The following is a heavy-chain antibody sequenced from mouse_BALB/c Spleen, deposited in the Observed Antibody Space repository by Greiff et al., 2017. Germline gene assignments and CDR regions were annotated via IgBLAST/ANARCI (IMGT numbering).Heavy chain of an antibody. D-gene: IGHD1-1*01. CDR3: ARHYGSSYYYAMDY. J-gene: IGHJ4*01. V-gene: IGHV5-12-2*01. CDR1: GFTFSSYT. Sequence: EVQGVESGGGLVQPGGSLKLSCAASGFTFSSYTMSWVRQTPEKRLEWVAYISNGGGSTYYPDTVKGRFTISRDNAKNTLYLQMSSLKSEDTAMYYCARHYGSSYYYAMDYWGQGTSVTVSS. CDR2: ISNGGGST.